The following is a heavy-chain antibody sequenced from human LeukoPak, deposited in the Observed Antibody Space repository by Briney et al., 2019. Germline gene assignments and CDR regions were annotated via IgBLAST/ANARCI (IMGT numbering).Heavy chain of an antibody. CDR3: ARDSLDYYDSRGYAYYYYMDV. Sequence: PGGSLRLSCAASGFTFSSYSMNWVRQAPGKGLEWVSAISSSSSYIYFADSVKGRFTISRDNAKNSLYLQMNSLRAEDTAVYYCARDSLDYYDSRGYAYYYYMDVWGKGTTVTVTS. J-gene: IGHJ6*03. CDR1: GFTFSSYS. V-gene: IGHV3-21*01. CDR2: ISSSSSYI. D-gene: IGHD3-22*01.